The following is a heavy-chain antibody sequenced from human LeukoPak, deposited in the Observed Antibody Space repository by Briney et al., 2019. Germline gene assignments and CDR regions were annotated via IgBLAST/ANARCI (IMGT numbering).Heavy chain of an antibody. CDR3: ARGIGFFDSSSSVGY. CDR2: FYYGGST. V-gene: IGHV4-39*07. CDR1: GDSLISSHYY. D-gene: IGHD3-22*01. Sequence: TSETLSLACTVSGDSLISSHYYWGWIRQSPGKGLEWIGNFYYGGSTYFNPSLKSRVTISVDTSKNQFFLKLNSVTAADTAVYYCARGIGFFDSSSSVGYWGQGILVTVSS. J-gene: IGHJ4*02.